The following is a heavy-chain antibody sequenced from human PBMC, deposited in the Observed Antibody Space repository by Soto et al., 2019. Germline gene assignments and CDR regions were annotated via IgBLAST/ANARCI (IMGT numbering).Heavy chain of an antibody. D-gene: IGHD1-26*01. J-gene: IGHJ4*02. CDR1: GDSICSYY. CDR2: IYYSGST. Sequence: PSETLSLTCTVSGDSICSYYWSWIRQPPGKGLEWIGYIYYSGSTNYNPSLKSRVTISVDTSKNQFSLKLSSVTAADTAVYYCARRYGGNFDYWGQGTLVTVSS. CDR3: ARRYGGNFDY. V-gene: IGHV4-59*01.